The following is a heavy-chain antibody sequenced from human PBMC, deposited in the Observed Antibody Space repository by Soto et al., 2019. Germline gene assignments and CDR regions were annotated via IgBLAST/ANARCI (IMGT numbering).Heavy chain of an antibody. D-gene: IGHD4-17*01. CDR2: VYHTGST. J-gene: IGHJ4*02. CDR3: ARIWPDGNLPPYYFDS. CDR1: GASITSHSW. Sequence: QVQLQESGPGLVKPSGSLSLTCAVSGASITSHSWWSWVRQPPGKGLEWIGEVYHTGSTNYNSSLESRVTISVDKSKNQFSLTLNSVTAADTAVYFCARIWPDGNLPPYYFDSWGRGTLVTVS. V-gene: IGHV4-4*02.